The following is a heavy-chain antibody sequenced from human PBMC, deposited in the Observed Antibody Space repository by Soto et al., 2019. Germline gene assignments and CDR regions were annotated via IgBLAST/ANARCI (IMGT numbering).Heavy chain of an antibody. J-gene: IGHJ6*02. V-gene: IGHV4-61*03. CDR2: IYQSGST. CDR3: ASGLIYYSYGMDV. CDR1: GVSVNSGNYY. Sequence: SETLSLTCTVSGVSVNSGNYYWSWIRLTPEKGLEWVGYIYQSGSTRYNPSLKSRVTISLDTAKNHFSLKVSSVSSADTAVYYCASGLIYYSYGMDVWGQGTTVTVSS.